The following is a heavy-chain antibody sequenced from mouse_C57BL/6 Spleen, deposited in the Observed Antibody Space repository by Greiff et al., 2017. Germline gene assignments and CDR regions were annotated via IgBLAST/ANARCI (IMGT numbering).Heavy chain of an antibody. V-gene: IGHV3-6*01. CDR1: GYSITSGYY. CDR3: AREGGTHYFDY. J-gene: IGHJ2*01. D-gene: IGHD3-3*01. CDR2: ISYDGSN. Sequence: EVKLMESGPGLVKPSQSLSLTCSVTGYSITSGYYWNWIRQFPGNKLEWMGYISYDGSNNYNPSLKNRISITRDTSKNQFFLKLNSVTTEDTATYYCAREGGTHYFDYWGQGTTLTVSS.